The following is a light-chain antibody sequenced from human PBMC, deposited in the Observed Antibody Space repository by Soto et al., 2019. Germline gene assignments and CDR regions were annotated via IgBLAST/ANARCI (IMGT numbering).Light chain of an antibody. Sequence: EIVLTQSPATLSLSPGERATLSCRASQSVSDSLAWYQQKPGQAPRLLIYDASNRATGIPARFSGSGSGTDFTLTISSLEPEDFAVYYCQQRSNWHPFTFGPGTKVDIK. CDR3: QQRSNWHPFT. J-gene: IGKJ3*01. V-gene: IGKV3-11*01. CDR2: DAS. CDR1: QSVSDS.